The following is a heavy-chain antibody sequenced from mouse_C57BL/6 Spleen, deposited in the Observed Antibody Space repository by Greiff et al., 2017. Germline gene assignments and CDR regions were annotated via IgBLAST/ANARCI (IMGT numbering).Heavy chain of an antibody. J-gene: IGHJ4*01. CDR1: GYTFTGYW. CDR2: IFPGSGST. CDR3: ASAIYYCYDESCYYAMDY. V-gene: IGHV1-9*01. Sequence: QVQLQQSGAELMKPGASVKLSCKATGYTFTGYWIEWVKQRPGHGLEWIGEIFPGSGSTNYNEKFKGKATFTADNSSNTAYMQLSSLTTEDSAIYYCASAIYYCYDESCYYAMDYWGQGTSVTVSS. D-gene: IGHD2-2*01.